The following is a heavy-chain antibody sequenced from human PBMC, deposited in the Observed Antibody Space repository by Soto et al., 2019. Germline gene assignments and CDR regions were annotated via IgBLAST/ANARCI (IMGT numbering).Heavy chain of an antibody. D-gene: IGHD2-2*01. CDR3: ARSRYCSSTSCPPTHGMDV. CDR1: GYTFTSYA. J-gene: IGHJ6*02. CDR2: IIPIFGTA. V-gene: IGHV1-69*13. Sequence: SVKVSCKASGYTFTSYAISWVRQAPGQGLEWMGGIIPIFGTANYAQKFQGRVTITADESTSTAYMELSSLRSEDTAVYYCARSRYCSSTSCPPTHGMDVWGQGTTVTVSS.